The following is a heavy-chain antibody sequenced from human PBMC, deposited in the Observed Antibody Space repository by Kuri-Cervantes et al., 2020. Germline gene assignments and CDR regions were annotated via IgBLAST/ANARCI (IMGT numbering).Heavy chain of an antibody. Sequence: SQTLSLTCAVYGGSFSGYYWSWIRQPPGKGLEWIGEINHSGSTNYNPSLKSRVTISVDKSKNQFSLKLSSVTAADTAVYYCARGVYDYVWGSYRRFDYWGQGTLVTVSS. V-gene: IGHV4-34*01. D-gene: IGHD3-16*02. J-gene: IGHJ4*02. CDR3: ARGVYDYVWGSYRRFDY. CDR2: INHSGST. CDR1: GGSFSGYY.